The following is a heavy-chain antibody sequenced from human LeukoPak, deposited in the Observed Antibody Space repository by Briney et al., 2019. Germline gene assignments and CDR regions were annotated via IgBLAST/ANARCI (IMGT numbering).Heavy chain of an antibody. J-gene: IGHJ2*01. CDR1: GFTFSSYA. Sequence: SGGSLRLSCPASGFTFSSYAMSWVRQAPGRGLEWVSSISGTGSSTFYGDSVKGRFTISRDNSKNTLYLQMNSLRAEDTAVYYCAKLEGYCSSSTCHGNWYFDRWGRGTLVTVSS. CDR2: ISGTGSST. V-gene: IGHV3-23*01. CDR3: AKLEGYCSSSTCHGNWYFDR. D-gene: IGHD2-2*01.